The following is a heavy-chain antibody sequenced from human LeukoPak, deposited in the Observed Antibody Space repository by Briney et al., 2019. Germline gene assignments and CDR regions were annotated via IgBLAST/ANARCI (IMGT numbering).Heavy chain of an antibody. CDR2: IYWDDDK. CDR1: GFSLSTSGVG. Sequence: SGPTLVNPTQTLTLTCTFSGFSLSTSGVGVGWIRQPPGKALEWLALIYWDDDKRYSPSLKSRLTITKDTSKNQVVLTMTNMDPVDTATYYCAHFTLGCSSTSCYEGFDYWGQGTLVTVSS. CDR3: AHFTLGCSSTSCYEGFDY. J-gene: IGHJ4*02. D-gene: IGHD2-2*01. V-gene: IGHV2-5*02.